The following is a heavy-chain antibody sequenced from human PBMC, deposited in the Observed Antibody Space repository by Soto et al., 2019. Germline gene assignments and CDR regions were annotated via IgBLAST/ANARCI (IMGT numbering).Heavy chain of an antibody. V-gene: IGHV1-8*01. CDR2: MNPNSGNT. D-gene: IGHD2-8*01. J-gene: IGHJ4*02. CDR1: GYTFTSYD. Sequence: ASVKVSWKASGYTFTSYDINWVRQATGQGLEWMGWMNPNSGNTGYAQKFQGRVTMTRNTSISTAYMELSSLRSEDTAVYYCARGYCTNGVCYRGFDYWGQGTLVTVSS. CDR3: ARGYCTNGVCYRGFDY.